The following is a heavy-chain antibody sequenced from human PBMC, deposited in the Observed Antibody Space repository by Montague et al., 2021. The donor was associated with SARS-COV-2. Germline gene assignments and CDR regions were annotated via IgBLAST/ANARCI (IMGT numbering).Heavy chain of an antibody. D-gene: IGHD3-10*01. CDR2: ISSSGSTI. CDR1: GFTFSSYE. CDR3: ARDLGFGESPVAYYYYYGMDV. J-gene: IGHJ6*02. Sequence: SLRLSCAASGFTFSSYEMNWVRQAPGKGLEWVSYISSSGSTIYYADSVKGRFTISRDNAKNSLYLQMNSLRAEDTAVYYCARDLGFGESPVAYYYYYGMDVWGQGTTVTVSS. V-gene: IGHV3-48*03.